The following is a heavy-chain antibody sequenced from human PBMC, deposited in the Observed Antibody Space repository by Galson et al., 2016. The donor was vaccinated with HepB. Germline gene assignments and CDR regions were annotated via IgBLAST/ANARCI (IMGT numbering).Heavy chain of an antibody. D-gene: IGHD3-16*01. V-gene: IGHV3-33*01. Sequence: SLRLSCAASGFTLSTYGMHWVRRAPGKGLEWVAFIWYDGSKKYYIESVKGRFIISRDNSKNTVYLQMNSLRAEDRAVYYCAGEGVGQVGMDVWGQGTTVTVSS. CDR1: GFTLSTYG. J-gene: IGHJ6*02. CDR3: AGEGVGQVGMDV. CDR2: IWYDGSKK.